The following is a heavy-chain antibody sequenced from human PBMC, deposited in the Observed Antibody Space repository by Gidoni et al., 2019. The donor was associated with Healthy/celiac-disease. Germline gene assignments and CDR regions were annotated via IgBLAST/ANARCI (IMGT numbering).Heavy chain of an antibody. J-gene: IGHJ6*02. V-gene: IGHV1-69*01. CDR3: ARDQHYDFWSGYSTKRDYYYGMDV. Sequence: QVQLVQSGAEVTKPGSSVKVSCKASGGTFSRYAISWVRPAPGQGLEWTGGIIPIFGTANYAQKFQGRVTITADESTSTAYMELSSLRSEDTAVYYCARDQHYDFWSGYSTKRDYYYGMDVWGQGTTVTVSS. CDR1: GGTFSRYA. D-gene: IGHD3-3*01. CDR2: IIPIFGTA.